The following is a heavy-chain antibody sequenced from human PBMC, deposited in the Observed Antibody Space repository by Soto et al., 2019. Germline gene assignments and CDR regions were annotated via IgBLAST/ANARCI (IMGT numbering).Heavy chain of an antibody. D-gene: IGHD3-22*01. J-gene: IGHJ4*02. CDR1: AFTFKNHW. Sequence: PGGSLRLSCAASAFTFKNHWMHWVRQVPGKGPVWVSRINGDGSFTSYADAVKGRFTISRDNAKNTLSLQMNSLRAEDTAVYYCAIEIYDDYDSSVFAHCGQGTLVTVSS. CDR3: AIEIYDDYDSSVFAH. CDR2: INGDGSFT. V-gene: IGHV3-74*01.